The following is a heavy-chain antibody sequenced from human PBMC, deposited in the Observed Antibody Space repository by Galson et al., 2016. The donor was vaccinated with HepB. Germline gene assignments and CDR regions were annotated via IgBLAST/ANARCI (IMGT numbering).Heavy chain of an antibody. Sequence: FLRLSCAASGLTVSSNYMSWVRQAPGKGLEWASVIYSGGGTYYADSVQGRFTISRDNSKNTVFLEMNSLRAEDTAVYYCGTESYLKGHSIVVAAPSQTWGRGTLVTVSS. D-gene: IGHD2-15*01. CDR1: GLTVSSNY. V-gene: IGHV3-53*01. CDR3: GTESYLKGHSIVVAAPSQT. J-gene: IGHJ5*02. CDR2: IYSGGGT.